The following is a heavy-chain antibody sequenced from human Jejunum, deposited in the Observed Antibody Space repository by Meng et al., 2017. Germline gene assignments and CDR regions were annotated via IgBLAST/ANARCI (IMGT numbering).Heavy chain of an antibody. CDR1: GDTVSSNSAA. V-gene: IGHV6-1*01. J-gene: IGHJ3*02. CDR2: TYYRSKWYN. D-gene: IGHD3-22*01. CDR3: ARGEYYDSSGYYAFDI. Sequence: SDTLSLTCAISGDTVSSNSAAWNWIRQSPSRGLEWLGRTYYRSKWYNDYVVSVKSRMTINPDTSKNQFSLQLNSVTPEDTAVYYCARGEYYDSSGYYAFDIWGQGTMVTVSS.